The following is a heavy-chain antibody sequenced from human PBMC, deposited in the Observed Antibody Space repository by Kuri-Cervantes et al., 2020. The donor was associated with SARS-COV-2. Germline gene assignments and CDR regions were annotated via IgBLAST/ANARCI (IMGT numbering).Heavy chain of an antibody. CDR3: ARSTPFRRLAVISQGGAFDI. J-gene: IGHJ3*02. V-gene: IGHV1-2*04. CDR1: GYTFTGYY. CDR2: INPNSGGT. D-gene: IGHD3-22*01. Sequence: ASVKVSCKASGYTFTGYYMHWVRQAPGQGLEWMGWINPNSGGTNCAQKFQGWVTMTRDTSISTVYMELGRLRSDDTAVYYCARSTPFRRLAVISQGGAFDIWGQGTMVTVSS.